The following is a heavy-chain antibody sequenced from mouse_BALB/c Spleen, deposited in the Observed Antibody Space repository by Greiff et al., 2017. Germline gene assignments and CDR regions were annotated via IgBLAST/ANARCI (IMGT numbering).Heavy chain of an antibody. CDR2: INPSTGYT. J-gene: IGHJ1*01. V-gene: IGHV1-7*01. D-gene: IGHD2-2*01. Sequence: QVHVKQSGAELAKPGASVKMSCKASGYTFTSYWMHWVKQRPGQGLEWIGYINPSTGYTEYNQKFKDKATLTADKSSSTAYMQLSSLTSEDSAVYYCARDGYGGYFDVWGAGTTVTVSS. CDR3: ARDGYGGYFDV. CDR1: GYTFTSYW.